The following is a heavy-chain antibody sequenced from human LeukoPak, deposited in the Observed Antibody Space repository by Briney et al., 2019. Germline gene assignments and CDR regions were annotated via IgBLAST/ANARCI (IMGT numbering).Heavy chain of an antibody. CDR2: INPNDGGT. J-gene: IGHJ4*02. CDR1: GYTFTTYY. V-gene: IGHV1-46*01. CDR3: ARSALSGTGYFDY. Sequence: GASVKVSFKASGYTFTTYYMHWVRQAPGQGLEWMGIINPNDGGTAYAQKFRGRVSMTGDTSTSTVYMELTSLISEDTAVYYCARSALSGTGYFDYWGQGTLVTVSS. D-gene: IGHD1-1*01.